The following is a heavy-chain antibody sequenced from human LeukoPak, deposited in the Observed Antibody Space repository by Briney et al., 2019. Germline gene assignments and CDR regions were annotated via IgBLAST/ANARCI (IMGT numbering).Heavy chain of an antibody. V-gene: IGHV1-18*01. CDR1: GYTFTSYG. CDR2: ISAYNGNT. D-gene: IGHD5-18*01. Sequence: ASVKVSCKASGYTFTSYGISWVRQAPGQGLEWMGWISAYNGNTNYARKLQGRVTMTTDTSTSTAYMELRSLRSDDTAVYSCARDVGIQLWLRGDGMDVWGQGTTVTVSS. CDR3: ARDVGIQLWLRGDGMDV. J-gene: IGHJ6*02.